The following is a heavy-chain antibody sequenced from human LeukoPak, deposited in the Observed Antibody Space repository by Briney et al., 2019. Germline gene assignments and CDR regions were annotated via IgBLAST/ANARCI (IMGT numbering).Heavy chain of an antibody. CDR3: ARVSIDWSMYYFDY. J-gene: IGHJ4*02. Sequence: PGGSLRLSCAASGFTFSSYWMHWVRQAPGKGLVWVSRINSDGSSTSYADSVKGRFTISRDNSKNTLYLQMNSLRAEDTAVYYCARVSIDWSMYYFDYWGQGTLVTVSS. CDR2: INSDGSST. CDR1: GFTFSSYW. D-gene: IGHD3-9*01. V-gene: IGHV3-74*01.